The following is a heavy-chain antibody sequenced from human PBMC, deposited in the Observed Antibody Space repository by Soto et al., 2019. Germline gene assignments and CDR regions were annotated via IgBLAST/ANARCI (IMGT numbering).Heavy chain of an antibody. CDR3: ARIPELPPAKYGMDA. CDR2: IYPGDSDT. V-gene: IGHV5-51*01. D-gene: IGHD1-7*01. CDR1: GYSFTSYW. Sequence: PGESLKISCKGSGYSFTSYWIGWVRQMPGKGLEWMGIIYPGDSDTRYSPSFQGQVTISADKSISTAYLQWSSLKASDTAMYYCARIPELPPAKYGMDAWGQGTTVTVSS. J-gene: IGHJ6*02.